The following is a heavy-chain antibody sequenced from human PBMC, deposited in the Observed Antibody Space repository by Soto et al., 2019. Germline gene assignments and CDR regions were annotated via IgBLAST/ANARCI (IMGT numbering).Heavy chain of an antibody. Sequence: QVHLVQSGAEVKKPGASVKVSCKGSGYTFTSYGITWVRQAPGQGLEWMGWISAHNGNTDYAQKLQGRVTVTRDTSTSTSYMELRSLRSDDTAVYYCARGRYGDYWGQGALVTVSS. CDR2: ISAHNGNT. D-gene: IGHD1-1*01. V-gene: IGHV1-18*01. CDR1: GYTFTSYG. J-gene: IGHJ4*02. CDR3: ARGRYGDY.